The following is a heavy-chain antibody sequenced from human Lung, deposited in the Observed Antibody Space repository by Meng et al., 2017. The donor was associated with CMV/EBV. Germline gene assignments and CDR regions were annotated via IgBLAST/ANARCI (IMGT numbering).Heavy chain of an antibody. CDR3: ARDRGGWQHQLVRYYYGMDV. D-gene: IGHD6-13*01. V-gene: IGHV1-69*10. Sequence: SCXXSGGTFSSYAISWVRQAPGQGLEWMGGIIPILGIANYAQKFQGRVTITADKSTSTAYMELSSLRSEDTAVYYCARDRGGWQHQLVRYYYGMDVWXQGTTVTVSS. CDR2: IIPILGIA. J-gene: IGHJ6*02. CDR1: GGTFSSYA.